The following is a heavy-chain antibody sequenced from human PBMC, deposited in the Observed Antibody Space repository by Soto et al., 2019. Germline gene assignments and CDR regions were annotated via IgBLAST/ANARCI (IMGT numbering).Heavy chain of an antibody. CDR3: AREDIVVVPAAIFGWFDP. J-gene: IGHJ5*02. CDR1: GGSVSSGSYY. Sequence: SKARSLTCTVPGGSVSSGSYYWSWIRQPPGKGLEWIGYIYYSVSTNYNPSLKSRVTISVDTSKNQFSLKLSSVTAADTAVYYCAREDIVVVPAAIFGWFDPWGQGTLVTASS. CDR2: IYYSVST. V-gene: IGHV4-61*01. D-gene: IGHD2-2*01.